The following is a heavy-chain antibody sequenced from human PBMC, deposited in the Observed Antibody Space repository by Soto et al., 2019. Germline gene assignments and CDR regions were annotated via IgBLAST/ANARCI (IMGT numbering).Heavy chain of an antibody. J-gene: IGHJ4*02. V-gene: IGHV4-31*03. Sequence: SETLSLTCTVSGDSIGSGGYYWSWIRQHPGKGLEWIGYIYDNGGAYYSPSLKGRVVISVDRSENQFSLRLSSVTAADTAVYYCARVKGGTTRRAFDSWGQGTLVTVSS. CDR3: ARVKGGTTRRAFDS. CDR1: GDSIGSGGYY. CDR2: IYDNGGA. D-gene: IGHD1-7*01.